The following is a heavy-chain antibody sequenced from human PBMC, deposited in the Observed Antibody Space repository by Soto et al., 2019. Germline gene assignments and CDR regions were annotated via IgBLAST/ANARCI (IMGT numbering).Heavy chain of an antibody. CDR3: ERLRGRFLEWLSPLGNHYYFYCGIDV. J-gene: IGHJ6*01. V-gene: IGHV3-33*01. CDR2: MWYDGSTN. D-gene: IGHD3-3*01. Sequence: VGSLRLSCAASGVTFSIYCMHWVRQSPGKGLEWVAVMWYDGSTNYYADGVKGGFTISIDNPTNTLYLQMNSLRAEDTAVYYRERLRGRFLEWLSPLGNHYYFYCGIDVWGQGTTVSAPS. CDR1: GVTFSIYC.